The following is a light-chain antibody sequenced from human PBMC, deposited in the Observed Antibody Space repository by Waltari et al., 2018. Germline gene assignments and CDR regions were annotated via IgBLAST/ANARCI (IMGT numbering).Light chain of an antibody. J-gene: IGLJ3*02. CDR3: AAWDDRLNGRWE. CDR1: SSNIRNHF. V-gene: IGLV1-47*01. Sequence: QSVLTQPPSASGTPGQAVTISCSASSSNIRNHFVHCYRLVPRTTPKLLIYRNDQRPSGVPDRFSGSKSGTSASLAISGLRSEDEGDYFCAAWDDRLNGRWEFGGGTKLTVL. CDR2: RND.